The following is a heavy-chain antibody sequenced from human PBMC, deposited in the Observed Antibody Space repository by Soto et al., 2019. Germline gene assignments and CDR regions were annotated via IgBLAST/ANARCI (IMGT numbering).Heavy chain of an antibody. CDR1: GGSISSGDYY. Sequence: QVQLQESGPGLVKPSQTLALTCTVSGGSISSGDYYWSWIRQPPGKGLEWIGYIHHSGSAYYNSSLRSRITISVDTSMKQFSLELTSATAADTAVYYCARGEGYNFDFWGQGTLVTVSS. J-gene: IGHJ4*02. V-gene: IGHV4-30-4*01. D-gene: IGHD3-3*01. CDR3: ARGEGYNFDF. CDR2: IHHSGSA.